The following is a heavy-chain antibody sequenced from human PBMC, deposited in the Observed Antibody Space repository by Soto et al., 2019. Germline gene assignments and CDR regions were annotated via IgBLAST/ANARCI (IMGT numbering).Heavy chain of an antibody. J-gene: IGHJ6*01. Sequence: GESLKISCKVSGYSFTSYWISWLRQMPGKVLEWMGRIDPSDSYTNYSPSFQGHVTISADKSISTAYLQWSSLKASDTAMYYCARHLPYDFWSGYSTVYYYSYGMEVWGQGTTVTVSS. D-gene: IGHD3-3*01. V-gene: IGHV5-10-1*01. CDR1: GYSFTSYW. CDR2: IDPSDSYT. CDR3: ARHLPYDFWSGYSTVYYYSYGMEV.